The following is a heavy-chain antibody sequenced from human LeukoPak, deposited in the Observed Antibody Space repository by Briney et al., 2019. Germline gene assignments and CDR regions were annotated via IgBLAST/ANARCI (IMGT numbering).Heavy chain of an antibody. J-gene: IGHJ4*02. Sequence: SETLSLTCAVYGGSFSGYYWSWIRQPPGKGLEWIGEINHSGSTNYNPSLKSRVTISVDTSKNQFSLKLSSVTAADTAVYYCASSGTMTSRLYDYWGQGTLVTVSS. V-gene: IGHV4-34*01. D-gene: IGHD1/OR15-1a*01. CDR1: GGSFSGYY. CDR2: INHSGST. CDR3: ASSGTMTSRLYDY.